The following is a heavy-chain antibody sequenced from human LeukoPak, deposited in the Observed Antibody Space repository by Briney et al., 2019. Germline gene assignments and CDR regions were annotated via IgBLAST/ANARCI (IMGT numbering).Heavy chain of an antibody. CDR1: GYSFTSYW. CDR2: IYPGDSDT. V-gene: IGHV5-51*01. J-gene: IGHJ3*02. D-gene: IGHD6-6*01. CDR3: AIRGVEYSSPAGAFDI. Sequence: GESLKISCKGSGYSFTSYWIGWVRQMPGKGLEWMGIIYPGDSDTRYSPSFQGQVTISADKSISTAYLQWSSLKASDTAMYYCAIRGVEYSSPAGAFDIWGQGTMVTVSS.